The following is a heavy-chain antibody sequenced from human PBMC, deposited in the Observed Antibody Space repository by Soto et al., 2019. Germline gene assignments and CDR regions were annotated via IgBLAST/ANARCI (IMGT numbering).Heavy chain of an antibody. J-gene: IGHJ5*02. CDR1: GFTVSSNY. CDR2: IYSGGST. CDR3: ARDLSYYDSSGYQP. V-gene: IGHV3-66*01. Sequence: GGSLRLSCAASGFTVSSNYMSWVRQAPGKGLEWVSVIYSGGSTYYADSVKGRFTISRDNSKNTLYLQMNSLRAEDTAVYYCARDLSYYDSSGYQPWGQGTLVTVSS. D-gene: IGHD3-22*01.